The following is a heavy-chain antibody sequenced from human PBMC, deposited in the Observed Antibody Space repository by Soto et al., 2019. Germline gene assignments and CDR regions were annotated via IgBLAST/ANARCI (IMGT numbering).Heavy chain of an antibody. CDR2: ISPYNDDT. D-gene: IGHD3-22*01. J-gene: IGHJ6*02. CDR1: GYRFSSYG. CDR3: ARGGYYDSSGSRNYHYYGMNV. V-gene: IGHV1-18*01. Sequence: QAQLVQSGAEVKKPGASVKVSCKASGYRFSSYGISWVRQAPGQGLEWLGWISPYNDDTKYAQKLQGRVTMTTDTSTRTAYMDVRSLSTDDTAVYYCARGGYYDSSGSRNYHYYGMNVWGQGTTITVSS.